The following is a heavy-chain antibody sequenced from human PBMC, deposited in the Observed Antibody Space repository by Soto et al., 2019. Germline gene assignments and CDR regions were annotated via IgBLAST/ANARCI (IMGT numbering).Heavy chain of an antibody. Sequence: PAGSLRLSCTVSGFTFGDYALSWVRQAPGKGLEWVGFIRSKAYGGTTEYAASVKGRFTISRDDSKSIAYLQMNSLKTEDTAVYYCTGDYYGSGSYYKGNWFDPWGQGTLVTVSS. D-gene: IGHD3-10*01. CDR2: IRSKAYGGTT. V-gene: IGHV3-49*04. CDR3: TGDYYGSGSYYKGNWFDP. CDR1: GFTFGDYA. J-gene: IGHJ5*02.